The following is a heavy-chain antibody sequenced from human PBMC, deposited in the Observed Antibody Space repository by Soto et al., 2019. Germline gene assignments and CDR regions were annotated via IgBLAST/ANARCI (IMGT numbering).Heavy chain of an antibody. CDR3: AREGSSSWYDY. J-gene: IGHJ4*02. Sequence: PSETLSLTCAVSGYSISSGYYWGWIRQPPGKGLEWIGSIYHSGSTYYNPSLKSRVTISVDTSKNQFSLKLSSVTAADTAVYYCAREGSSSWYDYWGQGTLVTVSS. V-gene: IGHV4-38-2*02. CDR1: GYSISSGYY. D-gene: IGHD6-13*01. CDR2: IYHSGST.